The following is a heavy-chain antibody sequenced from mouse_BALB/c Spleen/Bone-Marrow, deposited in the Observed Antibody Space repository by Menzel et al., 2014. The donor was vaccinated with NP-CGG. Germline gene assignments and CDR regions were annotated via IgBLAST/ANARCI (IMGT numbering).Heavy chain of an antibody. CDR2: INPSNGGT. Sequence: QVQLQQSGAELVKPGASVRLSCKASGYTFTSYYMYWVKQRPGQGLEWIGGINPSNGGTNFNEKFKSKATLTVDKSSSTAYMQRSSLTSEDSAVYYCTRTEPFAYWGQGTLVTVSA. J-gene: IGHJ3*01. CDR1: GYTFTSYY. V-gene: IGHV1S81*02. CDR3: TRTEPFAY.